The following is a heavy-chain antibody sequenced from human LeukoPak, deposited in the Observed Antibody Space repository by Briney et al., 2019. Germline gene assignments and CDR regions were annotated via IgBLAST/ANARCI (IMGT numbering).Heavy chain of an antibody. J-gene: IGHJ6*03. CDR3: ATGAPYGSGSYYIYMDV. Sequence: ASVKVSCKVSGYTLTELSMHWVRQAPGKGLEWTGGFDPEDGETIYAQKFQGRVTMTEDTSTDTAYMELSSLRSEDTAVYYCATGAPYGSGSYYIYMDVWGKGTTVTISS. CDR2: FDPEDGET. V-gene: IGHV1-24*01. D-gene: IGHD3-10*01. CDR1: GYTLTELS.